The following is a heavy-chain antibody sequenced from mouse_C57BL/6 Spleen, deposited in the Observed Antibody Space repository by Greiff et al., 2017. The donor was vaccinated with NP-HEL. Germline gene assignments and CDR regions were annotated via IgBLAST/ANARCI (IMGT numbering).Heavy chain of an antibody. CDR2: IDPEDGDT. CDR1: GFNIKDYY. V-gene: IGHV14-1*01. Sequence: EVKLMESGAELVRPGASVKLSCTASGFNIKDYYMHWVKQRPEQGLEWIGRIDPEDGDTEYVPKFQGKATMTADTSSNTAYLQLSSLTSEDTAVYYCTNHYYGSSSYWYFDVWGTGTTVTVSS. D-gene: IGHD1-1*01. J-gene: IGHJ1*03. CDR3: TNHYYGSSSYWYFDV.